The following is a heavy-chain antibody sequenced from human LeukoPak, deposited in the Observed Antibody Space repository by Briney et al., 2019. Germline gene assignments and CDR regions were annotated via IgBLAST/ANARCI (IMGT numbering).Heavy chain of an antibody. D-gene: IGHD5-24*01. Sequence: SETLCLTCTVSRGPISGSIRSYYWSWIRQPPGKELEWIGYIHYSGDTYKNPSLKSRVTMSVDTSKNHLSLKQSSVTAADTAVYYCARHPSRDAYNPLDYWGQGTLVTVSS. CDR1: RGPISGSIRSYY. V-gene: IGHV4-59*08. J-gene: IGHJ4*02. CDR2: IHYSGDT. CDR3: ARHPSRDAYNPLDY.